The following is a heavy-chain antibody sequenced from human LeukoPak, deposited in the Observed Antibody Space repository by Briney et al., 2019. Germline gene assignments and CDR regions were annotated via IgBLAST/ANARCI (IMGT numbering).Heavy chain of an antibody. CDR3: ALAPNSNWFDF. J-gene: IGHJ5*01. V-gene: IGHV4-59*03. Sequence: SETLSLTCTVSGDSTSNFYWNWIRQSPGKGLEWIGNIHYSGSSVYNPSLKSRGTISIDTSRRPFFLKLNSVTAADTDVYFCALAPNSNWFDFWGPGILVTVSS. CDR2: IHYSGSS. D-gene: IGHD2-8*01. CDR1: GDSTSNFY.